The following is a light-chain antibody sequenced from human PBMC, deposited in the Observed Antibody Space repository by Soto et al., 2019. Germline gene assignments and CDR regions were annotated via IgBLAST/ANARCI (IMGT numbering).Light chain of an antibody. Sequence: QSALTQPASVSGSPGQSITISCTGTSSDVGDYNYVSWYQQHPGKAPRLIIYDVTDRPSGVSNRFSGSKSGNTASLTISGLQAEDEADYYGSSYTGSTTLVIFGGGTKLTVL. CDR3: SSYTGSTTLVI. V-gene: IGLV2-14*03. J-gene: IGLJ2*01. CDR1: SSDVGDYNY. CDR2: DVT.